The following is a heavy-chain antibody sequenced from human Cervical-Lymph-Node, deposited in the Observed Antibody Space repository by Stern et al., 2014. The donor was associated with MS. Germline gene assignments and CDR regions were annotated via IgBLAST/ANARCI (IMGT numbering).Heavy chain of an antibody. V-gene: IGHV3-30*01. CDR1: GFTFSSYA. D-gene: IGHD4-17*01. CDR3: AVNYGDYEYYFDY. CDR2: ISYDGSNK. J-gene: IGHJ4*02. Sequence: VQLVESGGGVVQPGRSLRLSCAASGFTFSSYAMHWVRQAPGKGLELVAVISYDGSNKYYADSVKGRFTISRDNSKNTLYLQMNSLRAEDTAVYYCAVNYGDYEYYFDYWGQGTLVTVSS.